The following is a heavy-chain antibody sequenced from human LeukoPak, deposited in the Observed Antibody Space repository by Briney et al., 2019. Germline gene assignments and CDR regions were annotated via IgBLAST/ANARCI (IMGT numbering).Heavy chain of an antibody. D-gene: IGHD2-2*01. CDR2: ISSSSSTI. J-gene: IGHJ4*02. V-gene: IGHV3-48*01. CDR3: ALGCSSTSCYFDY. CDR1: GFTFSSYS. Sequence: GYLRLSCAASGFTFSSYSMNWVRQAPGKGLEWVSYISSSSSTIYYADSVKGRFTISRDNAKNSLYLQMNSLRAEDTAVYYCALGCSSTSCYFDYWGQGTLVTVSS.